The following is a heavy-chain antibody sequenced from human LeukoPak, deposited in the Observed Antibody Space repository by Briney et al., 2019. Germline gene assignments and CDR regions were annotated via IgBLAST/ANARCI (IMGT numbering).Heavy chain of an antibody. Sequence: GGSLRLSCVGSGFTFRSYWMTWVRQAPRKGLEWVANIRQDGHEKNYVDSVKGRFTISRDNAENSLSLQMNSLRAEDTAVYYCARVPGNYGGAFDIWGQGTMVTVSS. CDR1: GFTFRSYW. CDR2: IRQDGHEK. CDR3: ARVPGNYGGAFDI. J-gene: IGHJ3*02. V-gene: IGHV3-7*03. D-gene: IGHD4-11*01.